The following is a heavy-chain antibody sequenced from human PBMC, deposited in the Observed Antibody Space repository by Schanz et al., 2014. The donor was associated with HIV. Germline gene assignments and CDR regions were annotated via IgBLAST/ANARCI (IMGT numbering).Heavy chain of an antibody. D-gene: IGHD6-6*01. CDR3: ANTEFPYSSSSDYYYGMDV. V-gene: IGHV3-30*18. J-gene: IGHJ6*02. CDR1: GFTFSSYG. CDR2: MSYDGTNK. Sequence: QVHLVESGGGVVQPGRSLRLSCAASGFTFSSYGMHWVRQAPGKGLEWVAVMSYDGTNKYYADSVKGRFTISRDDYKNTLYLQMNSLRAKDTAVYYCANTEFPYSSSSDYYYGMDVWGQGTTVTVSS.